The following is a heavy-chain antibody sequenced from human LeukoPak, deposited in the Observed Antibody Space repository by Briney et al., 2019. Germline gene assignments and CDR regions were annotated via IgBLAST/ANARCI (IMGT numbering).Heavy chain of an antibody. CDR3: AKDSEDIVATPSNY. Sequence: GGSLRLSCAASGFTFSSYAMSWVRQAPGKGLEWVSAISGSGGSTYYADSMKGRFTISRDNSKNTLYLQMNSLRAEDTAVYYCAKDSEDIVATPSNYWGQGTLVTVSS. J-gene: IGHJ4*02. CDR1: GFTFSSYA. CDR2: ISGSGGST. D-gene: IGHD5-12*01. V-gene: IGHV3-23*01.